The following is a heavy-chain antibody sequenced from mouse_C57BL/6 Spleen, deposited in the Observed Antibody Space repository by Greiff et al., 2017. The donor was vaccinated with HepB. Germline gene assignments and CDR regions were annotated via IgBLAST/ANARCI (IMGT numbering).Heavy chain of an antibody. Sequence: EVKLVESGGGLVKPGGSLKLSCAASGFTFSDYGMHWVRQAPEKGLEWVAYISSGSSTIYYAATVKGRFTISRDNAKNTLFLQMTSLRSEDTAMYYCARRGITTVVATDYAMDYWGQGTSVTVSS. J-gene: IGHJ4*01. CDR3: ARRGITTVVATDYAMDY. V-gene: IGHV5-17*01. CDR1: GFTFSDYG. D-gene: IGHD1-1*01. CDR2: ISSGSSTI.